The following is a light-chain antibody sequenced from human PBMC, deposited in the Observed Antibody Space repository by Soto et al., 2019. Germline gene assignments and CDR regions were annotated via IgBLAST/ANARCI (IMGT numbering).Light chain of an antibody. V-gene: IGKV3-20*01. J-gene: IGKJ1*01. CDR1: HTISSSY. Sequence: EIVLTQSPGTLSLSPGERATLSCRASHTISSSYLAWYQQKPGQAPRLLMYGISRRATGIPDRFSGSGSGKDFNLTITRLEPEDFAVYYCQQYVTSSPRKFGKGTKVDI. CDR3: QQYVTSSPRK. CDR2: GIS.